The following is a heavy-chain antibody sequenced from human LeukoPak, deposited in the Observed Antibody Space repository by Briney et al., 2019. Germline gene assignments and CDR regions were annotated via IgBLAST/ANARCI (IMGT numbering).Heavy chain of an antibody. CDR1: EYPFTSYY. D-gene: IGHD6-13*01. CDR2: IYPSSGST. CDR3: ARPGSPAAGASDFHH. V-gene: IGHV1-46*01. J-gene: IGHJ1*01. Sequence: ASVKVSCKTSEYPFTSYYIHWVRQAPGQGLEWMGLIYPSSGSTSYAQKFLGRVTMTRDTSTSTVHMDLSSLRSEDMAVYYCARPGSPAAGASDFHHWGQGTLVTVSS.